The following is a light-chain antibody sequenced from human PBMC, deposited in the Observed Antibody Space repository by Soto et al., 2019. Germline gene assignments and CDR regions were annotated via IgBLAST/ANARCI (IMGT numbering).Light chain of an antibody. Sequence: EIMLTQAPGTLSLSPGDRATLSCRASQSVSGSYLAWYQQKPGQAPRLLIYDASSRATGIPDRFSGSGSGTDFTLTISRLEPEDFAVYYCQEHGSSPRTFGQGTKVDIK. J-gene: IGKJ1*01. V-gene: IGKV3-20*01. CDR3: QEHGSSPRT. CDR2: DAS. CDR1: QSVSGSY.